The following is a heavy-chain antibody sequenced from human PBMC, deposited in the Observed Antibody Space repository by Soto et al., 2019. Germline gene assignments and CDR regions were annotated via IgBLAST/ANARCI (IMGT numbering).Heavy chain of an antibody. CDR2: IIPIFGTA. Sequence: QVQLVQSGAEVKKPGSSVKVSCKASGGTFSSYAISWVRQAPGQGLEWMGGIIPIFGTANYAQKFQGRVTITANKSTSTAYMELSSLRSEDTAVYYCARRKGQLVPEVNWFDPWGQGTLVTVSS. D-gene: IGHD6-6*01. CDR1: GGTFSSYA. V-gene: IGHV1-69*06. J-gene: IGHJ5*02. CDR3: ARRKGQLVPEVNWFDP.